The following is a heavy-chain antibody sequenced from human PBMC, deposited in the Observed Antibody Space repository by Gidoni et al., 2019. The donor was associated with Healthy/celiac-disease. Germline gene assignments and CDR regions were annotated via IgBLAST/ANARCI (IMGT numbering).Heavy chain of an antibody. D-gene: IGHD3-22*01. CDR2: ISWNSGSI. J-gene: IGHJ4*02. CDR3: AKDHYYDSSGYYGLVDY. V-gene: IGHV3-9*01. Sequence: EVQLVESGGGLVQPGRSLRPSCAASGFTFADYSMHWVRQAPGKGLEWVSGISWNSGSIGYADSVKGRFTISRDNAKNSLYLQMNSLRAEDTALYYCAKDHYYDSSGYYGLVDYWGQGTLVTVSS. CDR1: GFTFADYS.